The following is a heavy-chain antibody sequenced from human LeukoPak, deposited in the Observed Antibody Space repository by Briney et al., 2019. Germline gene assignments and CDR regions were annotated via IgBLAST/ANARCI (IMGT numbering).Heavy chain of an antibody. CDR2: ISAYNGNT. V-gene: IGHV1-18*01. D-gene: IGHD3-22*01. Sequence: ASVKVSCTASGYTFTSYGISWVRQAPGQGLEWMGWISAYNGNTNYAQKLQGRVTMTTDTSTSTAYMELRSLRSDDTAVYYCASHITYYYDSSGYYHTSLDYWGQGTLVTVSS. CDR3: ASHITYYYDSSGYYHTSLDY. CDR1: GYTFTSYG. J-gene: IGHJ4*02.